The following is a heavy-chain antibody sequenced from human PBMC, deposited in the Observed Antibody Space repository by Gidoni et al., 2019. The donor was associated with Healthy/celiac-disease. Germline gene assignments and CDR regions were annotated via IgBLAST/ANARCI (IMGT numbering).Heavy chain of an antibody. V-gene: IGHV3-33*01. Sequence: QVQLVESGGGVVQPGRSLRLSCAASGFTFSSYGMHWVRQAPGKGLEWVAVIWYDGSNKYYADSVKGRFTISRDNSKNTLYLQMNSLRAEDTAVYYCARDNRWEPSEYYFDYWGQGTLVTVSS. CDR2: IWYDGSNK. J-gene: IGHJ4*02. D-gene: IGHD1-26*01. CDR3: ARDNRWEPSEYYFDY. CDR1: GFTFSSYG.